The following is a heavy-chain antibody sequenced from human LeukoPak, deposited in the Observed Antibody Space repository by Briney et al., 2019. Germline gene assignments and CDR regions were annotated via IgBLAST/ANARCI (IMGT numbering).Heavy chain of an antibody. Sequence: GGSLRLSCAASGFTFSTYWMHWVRQAPGKGLVWVSRINSDGSRTTYADSVKGRFTISRDNAKNTLYLQMNSLRTEDTAVYYCAREGRGYSYAFEYWGQGTLVTVSS. J-gene: IGHJ4*02. D-gene: IGHD5-18*01. V-gene: IGHV3-74*01. CDR1: GFTFSTYW. CDR3: AREGRGYSYAFEY. CDR2: INSDGSRT.